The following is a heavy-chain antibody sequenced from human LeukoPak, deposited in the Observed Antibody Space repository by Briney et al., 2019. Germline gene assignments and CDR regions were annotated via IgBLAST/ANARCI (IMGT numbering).Heavy chain of an antibody. CDR3: ARRTTIFTVISYPDY. D-gene: IGHD3-3*01. Sequence: GGSLRLSCAASGFTFSRYGMHWVRQAPGKGLEWVAVIWSDGTNKYYADSVKGRFTISRDNSQNTLYLQMNSLRAEDTAVYYCARRTTIFTVISYPDYWGQGTLVTVSS. CDR2: IWSDGTNK. V-gene: IGHV3-33*01. J-gene: IGHJ4*02. CDR1: GFTFSRYG.